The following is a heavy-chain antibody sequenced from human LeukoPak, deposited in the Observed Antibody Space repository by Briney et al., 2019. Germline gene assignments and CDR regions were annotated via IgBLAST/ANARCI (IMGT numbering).Heavy chain of an antibody. Sequence: GASVKVSCKASGYTFTGYYMHWVRPATGQGLEWMGWIYPNSGGTDYAQKFQGRVTMTRDTSISTAYMELSRLRSDDTAVYYCAPSSSWFYFDYWGQGTLVTVSS. D-gene: IGHD6-13*01. CDR2: IYPNSGGT. CDR1: GYTFTGYY. J-gene: IGHJ4*02. V-gene: IGHV1-2*02. CDR3: APSSSWFYFDY.